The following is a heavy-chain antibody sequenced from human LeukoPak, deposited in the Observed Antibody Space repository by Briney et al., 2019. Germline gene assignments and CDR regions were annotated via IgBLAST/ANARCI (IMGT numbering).Heavy chain of an antibody. CDR2: ISYDGSNK. CDR3: AKEWFYYGSGSIFFDY. J-gene: IGHJ4*02. Sequence: GGSLRLSCAASGFTFSSYGMHWVRQAPGKGLEWVAVISYDGSNKYYADSVKGRFTISRDNSKNTLYLQMNSLRAEDTAVYYCAKEWFYYGSGSIFFDYWGQETLVTVSS. CDR1: GFTFSSYG. V-gene: IGHV3-30*18. D-gene: IGHD3-10*01.